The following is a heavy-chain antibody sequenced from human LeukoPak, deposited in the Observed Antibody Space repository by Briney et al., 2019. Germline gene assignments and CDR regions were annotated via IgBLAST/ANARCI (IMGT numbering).Heavy chain of an antibody. CDR1: GGSISSYY. CDR3: ARLKPATALDY. D-gene: IGHD2-2*01. V-gene: IGHV4-59*08. CDR2: IYYSGST. J-gene: IGHJ4*02. Sequence: SETLSLTCTVSGGSISSYYWSWIRQPPGKGLEWIGYIYYSGSTNYNPSLKSRVTISVDTSKNQFSLKLSSVTAADTAVYYCARLKPATALDYWGQGTLVTVSS.